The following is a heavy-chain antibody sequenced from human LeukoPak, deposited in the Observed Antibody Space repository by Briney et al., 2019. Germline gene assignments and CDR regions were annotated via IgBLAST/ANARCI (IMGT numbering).Heavy chain of an antibody. Sequence: GGSLRLSCAASGFTFSSYAMHWVRQAPGKGLEWVSTIGGTGVRTYYADSVKGRFTISRDNSKNTLYLQINSLRAEDTAVYFCAKDRLGGPYFFHYWGQGTLVTVSS. V-gene: IGHV3-23*01. CDR3: AKDRLGGPYFFHY. D-gene: IGHD3-16*01. J-gene: IGHJ4*02. CDR1: GFTFSSYA. CDR2: IGGTGVRT.